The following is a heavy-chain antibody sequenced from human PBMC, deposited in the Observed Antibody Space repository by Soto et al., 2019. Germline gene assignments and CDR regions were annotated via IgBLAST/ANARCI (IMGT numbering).Heavy chain of an antibody. V-gene: IGHV3-23*01. J-gene: IGHJ4*02. D-gene: IGHD2-8*01. CDR3: AKALEIVLMVHAESDS. CDR1: GFNFAKFA. Sequence: GVSLRLSCSASGFNFAKFAMNWVRQAPGQGLEWVSAISGGGSTTYYADSVKGRFTISRDNSRNTVHLQIDSLRAEDTAIYYCAKALEIVLMVHAESDSWGPGMPVT. CDR2: ISGGGSTT.